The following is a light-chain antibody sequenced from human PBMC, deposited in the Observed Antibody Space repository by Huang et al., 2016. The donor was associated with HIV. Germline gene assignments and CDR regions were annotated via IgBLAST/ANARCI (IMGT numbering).Light chain of an antibody. CDR2: GSS. V-gene: IGKV3-15*01. CDR1: RSVSTN. CDR3: HQYNNWLLS. J-gene: IGKJ4*01. Sequence: EIVMTQSPATLSVSPGERVTLSCRAIRSVSTNLAWYQQRPGQAPRLLIYGSSTRAPIIPARFSGSGSETDFSLTISSLQSEDFALYYCHQYNNWLLSFGGGTRVDIE.